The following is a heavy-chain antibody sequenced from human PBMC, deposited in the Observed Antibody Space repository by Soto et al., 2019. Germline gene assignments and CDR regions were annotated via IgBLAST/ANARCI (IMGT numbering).Heavy chain of an antibody. CDR1: TFTFSNFG. CDR2: ISFDGSKK. Sequence: QVQLVESGGGVVQPGRSLRLSCAASTFTFSNFGMNWVRQAPGKGLEWVAVISFDGSKKYYAASVKGRFTISRDKSKNTRYLEMNSLRTEDTAFYYWTNDYGDDAGYIDYWGRGTLVTVAS. V-gene: IGHV3-30*18. D-gene: IGHD4-17*01. J-gene: IGHJ4*02. CDR3: TNDYGDDAGYIDY.